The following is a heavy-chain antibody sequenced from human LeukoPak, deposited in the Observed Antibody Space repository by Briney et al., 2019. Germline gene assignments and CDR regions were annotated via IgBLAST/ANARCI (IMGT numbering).Heavy chain of an antibody. Sequence: GRFTISRDDSKSIAYLQMNSLKTEDTAVYYCTRDQKSYYYGMDVWGQGTTVTVSS. J-gene: IGHJ6*02. V-gene: IGHV3-49*02. CDR3: TRDQKSYYYGMDV.